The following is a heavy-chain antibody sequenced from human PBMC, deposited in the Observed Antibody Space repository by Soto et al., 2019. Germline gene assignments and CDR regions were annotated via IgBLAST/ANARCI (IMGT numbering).Heavy chain of an antibody. J-gene: IGHJ4*02. CDR3: ATVPPYCGGDCYSYYFDY. V-gene: IGHV1-24*01. D-gene: IGHD2-21*01. CDR1: GYTLTELS. CDR2: FDPEDGET. Sequence: SVKVSCKVSGYTLTELSMHWVRQAPGKGLEWMGGFDPEDGETIYAQKFQGRVTMTEDTSTDTAYMELSSLRSEDTAVYYCATVPPYCGGDCYSYYFDYWGQGTLVTVSS.